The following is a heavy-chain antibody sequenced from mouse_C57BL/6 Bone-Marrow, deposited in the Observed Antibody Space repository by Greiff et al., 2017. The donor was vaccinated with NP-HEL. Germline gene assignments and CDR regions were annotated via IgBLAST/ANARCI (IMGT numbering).Heavy chain of an antibody. J-gene: IGHJ4*01. D-gene: IGHD1-1*01. CDR1: GYSFTDYN. Sequence: EVQLHQSGPELVKPGASVKISCKASGYSFTDYNMNWVKQSNGKSLEWIGVINPNYGTTSYNQKFKGKATLTVDQSSSTAYMQLNSLTSEDSAVYYCARRGPITTVVATRNAMDYWGQGTSVTVS. CDR2: INPNYGTT. V-gene: IGHV1-39*01. CDR3: ARRGPITTVVATRNAMDY.